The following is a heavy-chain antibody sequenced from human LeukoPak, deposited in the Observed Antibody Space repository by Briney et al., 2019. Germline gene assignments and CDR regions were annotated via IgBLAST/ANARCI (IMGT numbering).Heavy chain of an antibody. V-gene: IGHV4-30-4*02. CDR3: ASTISQPLGTGLGYCSGGSCYSFSGAFDI. CDR1: GGSISSGDYY. D-gene: IGHD2-15*01. J-gene: IGHJ3*02. Sequence: SETLSLTCTVSGGSISSGDYYWSWIRQPPGKGLEWIGYIYYSGSTYYNPSLKSRVTISVDTSKNQFSLKLSSVTAADTAVYYCASTISQPLGTGLGYCSGGSCYSFSGAFDIWGQGTMVTVSS. CDR2: IYYSGST.